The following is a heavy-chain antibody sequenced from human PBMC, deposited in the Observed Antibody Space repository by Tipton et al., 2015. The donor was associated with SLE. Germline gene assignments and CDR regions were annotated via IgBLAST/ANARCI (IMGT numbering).Heavy chain of an antibody. V-gene: IGHV3-30*02. CDR3: AKESGIAVARDYFDY. Sequence: SLRLSCAASGFTFSSYAMSWVRQAPGKGLEWVAFIRYDGSNKYYADSVKGRFTISRDNSKNTLYLQMNSLRAEDTAVYYCAKESGIAVARDYFDYWGQGTLVTVSS. J-gene: IGHJ4*02. D-gene: IGHD6-19*01. CDR2: IRYDGSNK. CDR1: GFTFSSYA.